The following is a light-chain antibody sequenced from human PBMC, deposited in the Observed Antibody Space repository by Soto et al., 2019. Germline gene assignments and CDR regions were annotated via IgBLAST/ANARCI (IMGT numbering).Light chain of an antibody. Sequence: QSALTQPASVAGSPGQAITLSCTGTSSDVGGYNYVSWYQHHPGNAPKLMIYDVNNRPSGVSNRFSGSKSGNTAAMTISGLQDEDEVVYYCRSYTGSSTYVVCGVGTKLTVL. CDR3: RSYTGSSTYVV. J-gene: IGLJ2*01. V-gene: IGLV2-14*03. CDR1: SSDVGGYNY. CDR2: DVN.